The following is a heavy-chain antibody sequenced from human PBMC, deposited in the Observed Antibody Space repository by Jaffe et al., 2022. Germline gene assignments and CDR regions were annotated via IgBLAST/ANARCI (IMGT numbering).Heavy chain of an antibody. D-gene: IGHD1-7*01. CDR1: GGSISSSSYY. J-gene: IGHJ4*02. Sequence: QLQLQESGPGLVKPSETLSLTCTVSGGSISSSSYYWGWIRQPPGKGLEWIGSIYYSGSTYYNPSLKSRVTISVDTSKNQFSLKLSSVTAADTAVYYCARADLALMRYNWNSLTSGYFDYWGQGTLVTVSS. V-gene: IGHV4-39*01. CDR3: ARADLALMRYNWNSLTSGYFDY. CDR2: IYYSGST.